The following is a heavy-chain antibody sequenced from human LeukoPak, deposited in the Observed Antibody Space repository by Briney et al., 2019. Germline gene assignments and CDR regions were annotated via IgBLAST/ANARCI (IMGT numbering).Heavy chain of an antibody. CDR3: ASPDRYYDFWSGYYMASPDAFDI. CDR1: GGSISSSSYY. J-gene: IGHJ3*02. CDR2: IYYSGST. Sequence: SETLSLTCTVSGGSISSSSYYWGWILQPPGKGLEWIGSIYYSGSTYYNPSLKSRVTISVDTSKNQFSLKLSSVTAADTAVYYCASPDRYYDFWSGYYMASPDAFDIWGQGTMVTVSS. D-gene: IGHD3-3*01. V-gene: IGHV4-39*01.